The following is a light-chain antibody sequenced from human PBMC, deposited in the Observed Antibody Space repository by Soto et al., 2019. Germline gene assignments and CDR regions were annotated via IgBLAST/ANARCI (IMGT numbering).Light chain of an antibody. CDR3: QAWDSSTHVV. CDR1: KLGSKY. V-gene: IGLV3-1*01. J-gene: IGLJ2*01. CDR2: QDT. Sequence: SYELSQPPSVSVSPGQTASITCSGDKLGSKYACWYQQKPGQSPVLVMYQDTKRPAGIPERFSGSNSGNTATLTISGTQAMDEADYYSQAWDSSTHVVFGRGTKLTVL.